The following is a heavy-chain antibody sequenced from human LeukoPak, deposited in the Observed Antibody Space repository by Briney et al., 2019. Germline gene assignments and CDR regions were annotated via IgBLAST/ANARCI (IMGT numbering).Heavy chain of an antibody. CDR1: GGSISSYC. CDR3: ARDHVGYYFDY. D-gene: IGHD1-26*01. V-gene: IGHV4-59*01. Sequence: PSETLSLTCTVSGGSISSYCWSWIRQPPGKGLEWIGYIYYSGSTNYNPSLKSRVTISLDTSKNQFSLKLTSVTAADTAVYYCARDHVGYYFDYWGQGTLVTVSS. CDR2: IYYSGST. J-gene: IGHJ4*02.